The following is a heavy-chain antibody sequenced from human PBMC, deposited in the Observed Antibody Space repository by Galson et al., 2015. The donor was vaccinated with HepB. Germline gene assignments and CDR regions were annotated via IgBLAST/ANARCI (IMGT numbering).Heavy chain of an antibody. CDR3: AREAIIAVAGMPTPYYFDY. CDR1: GGTFSSYA. CDR2: IIPILGIA. J-gene: IGHJ4*02. V-gene: IGHV1-69*04. D-gene: IGHD6-19*01. Sequence: SVKVSCKASGGTFSSYAISWVRQAPGQGLEWMGRIIPILGIANYAQKFQGRVTITADKSTSTAYMELSSLRSEDTAVYYCAREAIIAVAGMPTPYYFDYWGQGTLVTVSS.